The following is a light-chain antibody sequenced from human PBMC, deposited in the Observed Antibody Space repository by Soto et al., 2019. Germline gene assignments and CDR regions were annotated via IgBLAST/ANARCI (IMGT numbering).Light chain of an antibody. J-gene: IGKJ2*01. Sequence: DIVLTQSPLSLPVTPGESASISCRSSQSLLHSSGNNFLDWYLQKPGQSPQLLIYLGSQRASGVPDKFSGSGSGADFTLKISKVEAEDVGIYYCMQALQTPSTFGQGTKLELK. V-gene: IGKV2-28*01. CDR3: MQALQTPST. CDR2: LGS. CDR1: QSLLHSSGNNF.